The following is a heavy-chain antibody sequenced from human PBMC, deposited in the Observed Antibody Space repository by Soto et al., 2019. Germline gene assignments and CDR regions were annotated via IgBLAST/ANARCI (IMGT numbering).Heavy chain of an antibody. D-gene: IGHD1-26*01. V-gene: IGHV3-30-3*01. Sequence: QEQLVESGGDVVQPGRSLTLSCAASGFTFSANAMHWVRQAPDKGLEWVAVIAYDGTIKIYRDSVKGRFTISRDDSKSTLYLQMNSLRPEGTAVYYCARDKIKGAPDYLDSWGQGTLVTVSS. CDR3: ARDKIKGAPDYLDS. CDR1: GFTFSANA. CDR2: IAYDGTIK. J-gene: IGHJ4*02.